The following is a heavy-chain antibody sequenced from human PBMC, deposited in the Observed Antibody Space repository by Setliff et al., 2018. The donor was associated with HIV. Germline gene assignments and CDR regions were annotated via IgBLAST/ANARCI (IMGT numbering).Heavy chain of an antibody. CDR2: INWDGSTI. CDR1: GFTFDGYT. V-gene: IGHV3-43*01. D-gene: IGHD3-9*01. J-gene: IGHJ5*02. CDR3: ARDNGRYFDRGWFDP. Sequence: GGSLRLSCAASGFTFDGYTMHWVRQAPGKGLEWVSLINWDGSTIYYADSVKGRFTISRDNAKNSLYLQMNSLRAEDTAVYYCARDNGRYFDRGWFDPWGQGALVTVSS.